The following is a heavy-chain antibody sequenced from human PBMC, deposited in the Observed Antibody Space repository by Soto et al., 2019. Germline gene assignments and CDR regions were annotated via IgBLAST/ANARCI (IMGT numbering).Heavy chain of an antibody. V-gene: IGHV4-59*01. J-gene: IGHJ3*02. CDR3: ARGYYYDNSGYYSAFDI. CDR2: LYSSGRT. Sequence: QVQLQESGPGLVKASETLSLTCTVSGGSISSDYWSWIRQSPGKGLEWIGYLYSSGRTNYNPALKSRVTISVDTSKNQLSPNLSSVTAADTAVYYCARGYYYDNSGYYSAFDIWGQGTMVTVSS. D-gene: IGHD3-22*01. CDR1: GGSISSDY.